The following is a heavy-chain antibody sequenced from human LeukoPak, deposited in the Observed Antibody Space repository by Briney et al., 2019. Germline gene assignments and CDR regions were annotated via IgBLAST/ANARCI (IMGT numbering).Heavy chain of an antibody. D-gene: IGHD5-18*01. CDR1: GFTFSSYS. Sequence: GGSLRLSCAASGFTFSSYSMTWVRQAPGKGLEWVSAISGSGGSTYYADSVKGRFTISRDNAKNSLYLQMNSLRAEDTAVYYGARGGESAMAQYYFDYWGQGTLVTVSS. CDR2: ISGSGGST. CDR3: ARGGESAMAQYYFDY. J-gene: IGHJ4*02. V-gene: IGHV3-21*01.